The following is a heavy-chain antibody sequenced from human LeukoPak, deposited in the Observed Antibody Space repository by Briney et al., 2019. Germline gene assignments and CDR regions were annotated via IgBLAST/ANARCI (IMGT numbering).Heavy chain of an antibody. J-gene: IGHJ4*02. CDR1: GFTFSSYA. CDR2: ISSSSSYI. V-gene: IGHV3-21*01. Sequence: PGGSLRLSCAASGFTFSSYAMNWVRQAPGKGLEWVSSISSSSSYIYYADSVKGRFTISRDNAKNSLYLQMNSLRAEDTAVYYCARGNSYGPNSYFDYWGQGTLVTVSS. CDR3: ARGNSYGPNSYFDY. D-gene: IGHD5-18*01.